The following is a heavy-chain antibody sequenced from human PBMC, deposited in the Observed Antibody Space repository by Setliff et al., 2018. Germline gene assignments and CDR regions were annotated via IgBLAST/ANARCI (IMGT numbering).Heavy chain of an antibody. CDR1: GGSISSSSYY. V-gene: IGHV4-39*01. D-gene: IGHD3-22*01. CDR2: IYYSGST. Sequence: PSETLSLTCTVSGGSISSSSYYWGWIRQPPGKGLEWIGSIYYSGSTYYNPSLKSRVTIFVDTSKNQFSLKLSSVTAADTAVYYCASLPYYDSSGYSLSYYWGQGTLVTVSS. J-gene: IGHJ4*02. CDR3: ASLPYYDSSGYSLSYY.